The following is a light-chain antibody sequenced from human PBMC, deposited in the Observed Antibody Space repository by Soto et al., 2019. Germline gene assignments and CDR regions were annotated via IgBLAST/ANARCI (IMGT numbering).Light chain of an antibody. J-gene: IGLJ1*01. CDR2: EVS. CDR3: SSYTSSRGV. CDR1: SSDVGGYNY. Sequence: QSALTQPASVSGYPGQSITISCTGTSSDVGGYNYVSWYQQHPGKAPKLMIYEVSNRPSGVSNRFSGSKSGNTASLTISGLQAEDEADYYCSSYTSSRGVFGTGTKVTVL. V-gene: IGLV2-14*01.